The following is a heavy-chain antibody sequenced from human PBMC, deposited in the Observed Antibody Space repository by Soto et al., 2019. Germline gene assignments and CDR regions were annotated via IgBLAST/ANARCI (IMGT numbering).Heavy chain of an antibody. Sequence: QVQLVQSGAEVKKPGSSVKVSCKASGGTFGSYAISWVRQAPGQGLEWMGGIIPIPGTANYAQKFQGRVTIAAEESTSTAYRELSSLRSEDTAVYYCARSQGSSTSLEIYYYYYYGMDVWGQGTRVTVSS. CDR2: IIPIPGTA. CDR1: GGTFGSYA. CDR3: ARSQGSSTSLEIYYYYYYGMDV. J-gene: IGHJ6*02. D-gene: IGHD2-2*01. V-gene: IGHV1-69*01.